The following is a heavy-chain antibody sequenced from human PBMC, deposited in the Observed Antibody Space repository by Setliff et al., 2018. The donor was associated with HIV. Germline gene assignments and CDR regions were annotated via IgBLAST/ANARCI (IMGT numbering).Heavy chain of an antibody. J-gene: IGHJ6*02. CDR1: GFSFSIYEM. V-gene: IGHV2-70*12. Sequence: LRLSCAASGFSFSIYEMNWVRQAPGKGLEWLARIDWDDDKYYNTSLKTRLSITKDTSKNQMVLTMTNMDPVDTATYYCVHRVVWGDLDVWGQGTTVTVSS. CDR3: VHRVVWGDLDV. D-gene: IGHD2-8*02. CDR2: IDWDDDK.